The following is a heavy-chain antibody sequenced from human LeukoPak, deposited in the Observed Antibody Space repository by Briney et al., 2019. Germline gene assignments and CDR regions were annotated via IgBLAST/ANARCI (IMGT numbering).Heavy chain of an antibody. CDR1: GYTLTELS. D-gene: IGHD1-26*01. V-gene: IGHV1-24*01. J-gene: IGHJ3*02. CDR3: ARDRGSYQLDAFDI. CDR2: FDPEDGET. Sequence: ASVKVSCKVSGYTLTELSMHWVRQAPGKGLEWMGGFDPEDGETIYAQKFQGRVTITTDESTSTAYMELSSLRSEDTAVYYCARDRGSYQLDAFDIWGQGTMVTVSS.